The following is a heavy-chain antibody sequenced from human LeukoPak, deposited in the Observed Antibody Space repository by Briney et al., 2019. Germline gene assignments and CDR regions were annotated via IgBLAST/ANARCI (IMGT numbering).Heavy chain of an antibody. CDR1: GFAFSSYW. V-gene: IGHV3-74*03. CDR2: INGDGTIT. CDR3: SRSQFDY. Sequence: GGSLGLSCATSGFAFSSYWMLWVRQAPGKGLVWVSRINGDGTITTYADSLKGRFTISRDNTKNILYLEMNNLRAEDTAIYYCSRSQFDYWGQGILVTVSS. J-gene: IGHJ4*02.